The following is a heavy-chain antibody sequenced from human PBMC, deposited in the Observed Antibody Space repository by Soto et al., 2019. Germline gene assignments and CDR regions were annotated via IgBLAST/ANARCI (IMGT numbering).Heavy chain of an antibody. CDR3: ARGGDTWFDP. J-gene: IGHJ5*02. D-gene: IGHD5-18*01. Sequence: GAAGKASCKASGYTFTRYGINGVRQATGQGLEWMGWMNPNSGNTGYAQKFQGRGTMTRNTSISTAYMELSSLRSEDTAVYYCARGGDTWFDPWGQGTLVTVSS. V-gene: IGHV1-8*01. CDR1: GYTFTRYG. CDR2: MNPNSGNT.